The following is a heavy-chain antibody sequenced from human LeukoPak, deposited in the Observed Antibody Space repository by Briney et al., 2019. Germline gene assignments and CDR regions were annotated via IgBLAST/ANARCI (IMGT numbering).Heavy chain of an antibody. CDR3: ARAPSDYFDY. CDR2: ISSSSSYI. J-gene: IGHJ4*02. Sequence: GGSLRISCAASGFTFSSYSMNWVRQAPGKGLEWVSSISSSSSYIYYADSVKGRFTISRDNAKNSLYLQMNSLRAEDTAVYCCARAPSDYFDYWGQGTLVTVSS. CDR1: GFTFSSYS. V-gene: IGHV3-21*01.